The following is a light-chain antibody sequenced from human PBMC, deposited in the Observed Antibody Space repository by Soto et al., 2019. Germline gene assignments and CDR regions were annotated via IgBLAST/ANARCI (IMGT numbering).Light chain of an antibody. Sequence: DIQMTQSPSTLSASVGDRVTITCRASQSISNWLAWYQQKPGKAPKVLIYKASTLESGVPSRFSGSGSGTEFTLTSSSLQPDDFATYYCQQYHSYSHTFGQGTKLEIK. V-gene: IGKV1-5*03. CDR3: QQYHSYSHT. CDR2: KAS. J-gene: IGKJ2*01. CDR1: QSISNW.